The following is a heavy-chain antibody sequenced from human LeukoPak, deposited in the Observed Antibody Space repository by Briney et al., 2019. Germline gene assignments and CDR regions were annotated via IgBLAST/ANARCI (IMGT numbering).Heavy chain of an antibody. Sequence: SQTLSLTCTVSGGSISSGSYYWSWLRQPAGKGLEWIGRIYTSGSTNYNPSLKSRVTISVDTSKNQFSLKLSSVTAADTAVYYCARVEAYDSSPWGQGTLVTVSS. CDR1: GGSISSGSYY. CDR2: IYTSGST. CDR3: ARVEAYDSSP. J-gene: IGHJ5*02. V-gene: IGHV4-61*02. D-gene: IGHD3-22*01.